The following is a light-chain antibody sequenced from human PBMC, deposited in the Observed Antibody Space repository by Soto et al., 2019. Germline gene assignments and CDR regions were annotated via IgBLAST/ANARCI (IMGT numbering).Light chain of an antibody. Sequence: QSVLTQPASVSGSPGQSITISCTGTSSDIGGYKYVSWYQQKPDKAPKLMIYDVSYRPSGVPDRFSGSKSGNTASLTVSGLQAEDEADYYCTSYAGDTSLGVLGGGTKVTVL. CDR2: DVS. CDR1: SSDIGGYKY. CDR3: TSYAGDTSLGV. V-gene: IGLV2-8*01. J-gene: IGLJ3*02.